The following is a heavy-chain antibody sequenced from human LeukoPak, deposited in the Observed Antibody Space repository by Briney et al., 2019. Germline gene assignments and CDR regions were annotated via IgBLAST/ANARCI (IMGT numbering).Heavy chain of an antibody. CDR1: GGSFSGYY. V-gene: IGHV4-34*01. CDR3: ARSVSDAFDI. CDR2: INHSGSI. Sequence: KSSGTLSLTCAVYGGSFSGYYWSWIRQPPGKGLEWIGEINHSGSINYNPSLKSRVTISVDTSKNQFSLKLSSVTAADTAVYYCARSVSDAFDIWGQGTMVTVSS. J-gene: IGHJ3*02.